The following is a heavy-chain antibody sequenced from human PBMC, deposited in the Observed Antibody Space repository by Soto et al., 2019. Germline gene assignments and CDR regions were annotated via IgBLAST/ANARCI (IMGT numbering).Heavy chain of an antibody. D-gene: IGHD2-21*01. CDR3: ARLRIATNNYKWFDP. CDR1: GVALNSGNYY. V-gene: IGHV4-31*03. Sequence: SETLSLTCSVSGVALNSGNYYWSWIRQVPGKGLEWIGHIYVTGAVDYNPSLRDRITISQDTSERQFSLNLRLVTAADTAVYYCARLRIATNNYKWFDPWGQGTLVTVSS. CDR2: IYVTGAV. J-gene: IGHJ5*02.